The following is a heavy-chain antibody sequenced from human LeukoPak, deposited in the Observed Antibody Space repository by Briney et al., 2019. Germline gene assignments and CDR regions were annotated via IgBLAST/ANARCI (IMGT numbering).Heavy chain of an antibody. CDR1: GGSISSGGYY. CDR2: IYYSGST. V-gene: IGHV4-31*03. J-gene: IGHJ5*02. CDR3: ARDLSYNWFDP. Sequence: SQTLSLTCTVSGGSISSGGYYLSWIRQHPGKGLEWIGYIYYSGSTYYNPSLKSRVTISVDTSKNQFSLKLSSVTAADTAVYYCARDLSYNWFDPWGQGTLVTVSS.